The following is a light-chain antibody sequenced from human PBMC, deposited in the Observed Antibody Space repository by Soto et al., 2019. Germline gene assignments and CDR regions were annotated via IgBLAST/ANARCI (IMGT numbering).Light chain of an antibody. CDR2: DAS. V-gene: IGKV3-15*01. CDR1: QSITGN. J-gene: IGKJ4*01. CDR3: QQYNNWPLT. Sequence: EIVMTQSPATLSVSPGERATLSCRASQSITGNLTWYQQKPGQAPRLLIYDASTRATGIPARFSGSGSGTEFTLTISSLQSEDFAVYYCQQYNNWPLTFGGGTKVKIK.